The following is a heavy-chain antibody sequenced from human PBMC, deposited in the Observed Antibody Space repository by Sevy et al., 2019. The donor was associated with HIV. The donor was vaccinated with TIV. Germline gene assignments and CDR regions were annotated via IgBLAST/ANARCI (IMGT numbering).Heavy chain of an antibody. J-gene: IGHJ4*02. V-gene: IGHV1-69*06. D-gene: IGHD6-13*01. CDR3: ARGSSWYSGSYY. Sequence: ASVKVSCKASGGTFSSYAISWVRQAPGQGLEWMGGIIPIFGTANYAQKFQGRVTITAAKSTSTAYMELSSLRSEDTAVYYCARGSSWYSGSYYWGQGTLVTVSS. CDR1: GGTFSSYA. CDR2: IIPIFGTA.